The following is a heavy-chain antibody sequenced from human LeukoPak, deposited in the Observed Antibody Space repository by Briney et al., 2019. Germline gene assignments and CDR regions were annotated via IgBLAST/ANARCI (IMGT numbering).Heavy chain of an antibody. D-gene: IGHD3-10*01. J-gene: IGHJ6*02. CDR2: IKSKTHGGTT. V-gene: IGHV3-15*01. CDR1: GFTFSSVW. CDR3: TTELWFGESHSYGMDV. Sequence: PGGSLRLSCAAPGFTFSSVWMFWVRQAPGKGLEWVGRIKSKTHGGTTDYAAPVKGRFTISRDDSKNTLYLQMNSLKTEDTAIYYCTTELWFGESHSYGMDVWGQGTTVTVSS.